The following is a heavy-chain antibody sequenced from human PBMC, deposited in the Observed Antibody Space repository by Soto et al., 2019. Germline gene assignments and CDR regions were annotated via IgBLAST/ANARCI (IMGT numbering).Heavy chain of an antibody. CDR3: ARHYSAMGL. CDR1: GFTVSSDS. V-gene: IGHV3-53*02. Sequence: EVQLVETGGDLIQPGGSLRLSCAASGFTVSSDSMTWVRQAPGKGLEWISIIYSDNNTDYADSVKGRFSISRDTSKNILYLQMNSLRAEDTAEYYCARHYSAMGLWGQGTTVTVSS. J-gene: IGHJ6*02. CDR2: IYSDNNT.